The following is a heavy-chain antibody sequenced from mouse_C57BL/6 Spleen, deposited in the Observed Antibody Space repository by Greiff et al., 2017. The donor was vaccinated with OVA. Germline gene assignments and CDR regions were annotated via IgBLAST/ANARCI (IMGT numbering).Heavy chain of an antibody. Sequence: EVKLMDSGEGLVKPGGSLKLSCAASGFTFSSYAMSWVRQTPEKRLEWVAYISSGGDYIYYADTVKGRFNISRDNARNTLYLQMSSLKSEDTAMYYCTRDLLYSNYPGAMDYWGQGTSVTVSS. D-gene: IGHD2-5*01. CDR1: GFTFSSYA. CDR2: ISSGGDYI. J-gene: IGHJ4*01. V-gene: IGHV5-9-1*02. CDR3: TRDLLYSNYPGAMDY.